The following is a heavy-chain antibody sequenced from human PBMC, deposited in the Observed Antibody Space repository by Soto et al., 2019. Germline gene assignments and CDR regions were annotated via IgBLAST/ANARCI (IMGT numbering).Heavy chain of an antibody. D-gene: IGHD4-4*01. Sequence: QVQLVESGGGLATPGGSLRLSCAASGFTFSDHYMSWIRQAPGKGLEWVSYINHSGTNTDYVDSVKGRCTISSDNAENALYLQMNSLRAEDEGLYDCARGHHSLDVWGQGATVTVSS. CDR1: GFTFSDHY. CDR3: ARGHHSLDV. V-gene: IGHV3-11*04. CDR2: INHSGTNT. J-gene: IGHJ6*02.